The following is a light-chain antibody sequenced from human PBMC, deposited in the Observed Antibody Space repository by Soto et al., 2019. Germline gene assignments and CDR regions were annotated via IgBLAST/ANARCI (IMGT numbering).Light chain of an antibody. Sequence: QSALTQPASVSGSAGQSITMSCPGTSSDVGGYNYVSWYQQHPGKAPKLMIYDVSNRPSGVSNRFSGSKSGNTASLTISGLQAEDEADYSCSSYTSSSTLYVFGTGTKLTVL. J-gene: IGLJ1*01. CDR3: SSYTSSSTLYV. V-gene: IGLV2-14*01. CDR1: SSDVGGYNY. CDR2: DVS.